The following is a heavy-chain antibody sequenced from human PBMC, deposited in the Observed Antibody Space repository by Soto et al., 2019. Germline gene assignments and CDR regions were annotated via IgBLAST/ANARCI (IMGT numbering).Heavy chain of an antibody. J-gene: IGHJ4*02. D-gene: IGHD3-10*02. CDR1: RFTFSSCA. CDR2: ITSDGDNT. CDR3: VKGNQLLRYYFES. Sequence: VGSLRLSCSASRFTFSSCAMHWVRQAPGKGLEYVSGITSDGDNTYHADSVKGRFTISRDNSKNTLYLQMSSLRVDDTAVYYCVKGNQLLRYYFESWGQGALVTVS. V-gene: IGHV3-64D*06.